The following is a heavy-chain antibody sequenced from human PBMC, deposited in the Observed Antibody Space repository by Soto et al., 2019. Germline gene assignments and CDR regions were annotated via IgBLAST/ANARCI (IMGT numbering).Heavy chain of an antibody. Sequence: GGSLRLSCAASGFTFSSYAMSWVRQAPGKGLEWVSAISGSGGSTYYADSVKGRFTISRDNSKNTLYLQMNSLRAEDTAVYYCAKDLAGELSSHDAFDIWGQGTMVTVSS. CDR2: ISGSGGST. D-gene: IGHD3-16*02. V-gene: IGHV3-23*01. J-gene: IGHJ3*02. CDR3: AKDLAGELSSHDAFDI. CDR1: GFTFSSYA.